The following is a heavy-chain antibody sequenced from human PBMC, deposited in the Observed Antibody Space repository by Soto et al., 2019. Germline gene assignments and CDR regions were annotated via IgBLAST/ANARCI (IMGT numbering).Heavy chain of an antibody. J-gene: IGHJ4*02. CDR2: ISTDGSST. CDR1: GFTFSTYW. V-gene: IGHV3-74*01. CDR3: ARATGSNHPFDY. D-gene: IGHD2-2*01. Sequence: EVPLVESGGGLVQPGGSLRLSCAPTGFTFSTYWIHWVRQGPGKGLVWVSRISTDGSSTTYADSVKGRFTISRDNAKITLYLQMNSLRAEDTAVYYCARATGSNHPFDYWGQGSLVTVSS.